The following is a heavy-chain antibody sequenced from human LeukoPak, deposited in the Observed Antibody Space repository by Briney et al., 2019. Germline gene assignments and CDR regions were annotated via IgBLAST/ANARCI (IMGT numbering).Heavy chain of an antibody. CDR1: GFTFSSYA. Sequence: GGSLRLSCAASGFTFSSYAMHWVRQAPGKGLEWVAVISYDGSNKYYADSVKGRFTISRDNSKNTLYLQMNSLRAEDTAVYYCARDLGGMDVWGKGTTVTVSS. V-gene: IGHV3-30*04. D-gene: IGHD3-10*01. J-gene: IGHJ6*04. CDR3: ARDLGGMDV. CDR2: ISYDGSNK.